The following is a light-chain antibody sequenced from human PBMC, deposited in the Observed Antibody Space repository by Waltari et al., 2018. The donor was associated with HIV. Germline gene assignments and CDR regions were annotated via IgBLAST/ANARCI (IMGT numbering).Light chain of an antibody. CDR3: STWDDKMSGVI. J-gene: IGLJ2*01. V-gene: IGLV1-47*01. Sequence: QSVLTQPPSTSGTPGQRVTISCSGSISNIGNNYVYWYQHLPGTAPKLLIYNNNRRPSALPDRFSGSKSDTSASLAISGLRSEDEADYYCSTWDDKMSGVIFGGGTKLTVL. CDR2: NNN. CDR1: ISNIGNNY.